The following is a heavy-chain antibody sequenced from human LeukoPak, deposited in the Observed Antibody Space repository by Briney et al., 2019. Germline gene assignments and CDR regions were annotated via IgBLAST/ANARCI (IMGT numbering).Heavy chain of an antibody. J-gene: IGHJ3*02. D-gene: IGHD1-26*01. CDR3: ARHQWVPAFDI. V-gene: IGHV4-59*08. CDR2: IYYSGST. Sequence: PGGSLRLSCAASGFTFSSYSMNWIRQPPGKGLEWIGYIYYSGSTNYNPSLESRVTISIDTSKNQFSLKLSSVTAADTAVYYCARHQWVPAFDIWGQGTMVTVSS. CDR1: GFTFSSYS.